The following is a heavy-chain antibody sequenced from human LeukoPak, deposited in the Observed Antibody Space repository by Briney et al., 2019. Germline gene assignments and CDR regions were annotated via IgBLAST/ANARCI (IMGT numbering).Heavy chain of an antibody. D-gene: IGHD5-12*01. J-gene: IGHJ4*02. V-gene: IGHV3-48*01. CDR3: ARDRGPLDY. CDR1: GFTFSSYS. Sequence: GGSLRLSCAASGFTFSSYSMNWVRQAPGKGLEWVSYISSSSSTIYYADSVKGRFTISRDNAKNSLYLQMNSLTAEDTVVYYCARDRGPLDYWGQGTLVTVSS. CDR2: ISSSSSTI.